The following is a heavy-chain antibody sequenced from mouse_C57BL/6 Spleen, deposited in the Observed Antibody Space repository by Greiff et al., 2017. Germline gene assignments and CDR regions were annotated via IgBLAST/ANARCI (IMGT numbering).Heavy chain of an antibody. J-gene: IGHJ2*01. Sequence: DVHLVESEGGLVQPGSSMKLSCTASGFTFSDYYMAWVRQVPEKGLEWVANINYDGSSTYYLDSLKSRFIISRDNAKNILYLQMSSLKSEDTATYYCARVNYGNFLFDYWGQGTTLTVSS. V-gene: IGHV5-16*01. D-gene: IGHD2-1*01. CDR3: ARVNYGNFLFDY. CDR1: GFTFSDYY. CDR2: INYDGSST.